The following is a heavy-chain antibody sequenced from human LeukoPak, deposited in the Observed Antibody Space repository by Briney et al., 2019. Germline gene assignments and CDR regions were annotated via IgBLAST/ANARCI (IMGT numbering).Heavy chain of an antibody. D-gene: IGHD2-21*01. CDR2: IKEDGSEK. CDR3: VRDCGFHTFDY. J-gene: IGHJ4*02. Sequence: PGGSLRLSCAASGFTFSGYWMTRVRQAPGKGLEYVVNIKEDGSEKYYVDSVKGRFTISRDNTKNSLYLQMSSLRGDDTAVYYCVRDCGFHTFDYWGQGTLVTVSS. CDR1: GFTFSGYW. V-gene: IGHV3-7*05.